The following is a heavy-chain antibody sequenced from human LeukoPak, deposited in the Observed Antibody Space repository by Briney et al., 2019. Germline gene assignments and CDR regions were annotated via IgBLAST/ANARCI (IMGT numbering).Heavy chain of an antibody. D-gene: IGHD3-16*01. Sequence: GASVKVSCKASGYTFTGYAMHWVRQAPGQRLEWMGWINAGNGNTKYSQKFQGRVTITRDTSASTAYMELSSLRSEDTAVYYCARARITFGGVIGYWGQGTLVTVSS. CDR2: INAGNGNT. CDR1: GYTFTGYA. V-gene: IGHV1-3*01. CDR3: ARARITFGGVIGY. J-gene: IGHJ4*02.